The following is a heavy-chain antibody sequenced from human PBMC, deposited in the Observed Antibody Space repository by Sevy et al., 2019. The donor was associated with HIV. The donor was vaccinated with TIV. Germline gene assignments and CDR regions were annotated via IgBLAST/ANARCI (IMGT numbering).Heavy chain of an antibody. Sequence: ASLKVSCQASGYTFTGYYIHWVRQAPGQGLEWMGRINPNSGGTNYAQKFQGRVAMTRDTSISTAYMELSRLRSDDTAVYYCACYANDVFYIWGQGTMVTVSS. CDR3: ACYANDVFYI. CDR1: GYTFTGYY. J-gene: IGHJ3*02. CDR2: INPNSGGT. D-gene: IGHD3-16*01. V-gene: IGHV1-2*06.